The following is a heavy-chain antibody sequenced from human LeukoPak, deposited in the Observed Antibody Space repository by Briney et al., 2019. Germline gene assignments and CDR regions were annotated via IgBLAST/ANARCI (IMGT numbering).Heavy chain of an antibody. J-gene: IGHJ4*02. CDR2: INPSGGST. V-gene: IGHV1-46*01. CDR3: ARAFPYGDYFDY. D-gene: IGHD4-17*01. Sequence: GASVKVSCKASGCTFTSYYMHCVRQAPGQGLEWMGIINPSGGSTSYAQEIHGRVTTTRDTSTSTGYMELSSLRSEDTAVYYCARAFPYGDYFDYWGQGTPVTVSS. CDR1: GCTFTSYY.